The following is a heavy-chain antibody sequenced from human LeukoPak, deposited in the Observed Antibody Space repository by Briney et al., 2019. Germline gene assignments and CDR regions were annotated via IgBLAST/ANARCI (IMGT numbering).Heavy chain of an antibody. CDR2: IYTSGST. V-gene: IGHV4-4*07. J-gene: IGHJ4*02. CDR3: ARKTLREGYKRFFDY. CDR1: GGSISSYY. Sequence: SETLSLTCTVSGGSISSYYWSWIRQPAGKGLEWIGRIYTSGSTNYNPSLKSRVTMSVDTSKNQFSLKLSSVTAADTAVYYCARKTLREGYKRFFDYWGKGTLVTVSS. D-gene: IGHD5-24*01.